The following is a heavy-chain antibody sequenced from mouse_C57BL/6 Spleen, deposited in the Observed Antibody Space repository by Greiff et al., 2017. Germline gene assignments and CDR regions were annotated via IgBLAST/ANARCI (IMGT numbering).Heavy chain of an antibody. Sequence: QVQLQQSGAELVKPGASVKMSCKASGYTFTNYPIEWMKQTPGKSLEWIGNFHPYNDGTKYNEKFKGKATLTVDKSSSTVYLELSRLTSDDSAVYYCARGHDGSSYLDYWGQGTTLTVSS. CDR2: FHPYNDGT. V-gene: IGHV1-47*01. J-gene: IGHJ2*01. D-gene: IGHD1-1*01. CDR1: GYTFTNYP. CDR3: ARGHDGSSYLDY.